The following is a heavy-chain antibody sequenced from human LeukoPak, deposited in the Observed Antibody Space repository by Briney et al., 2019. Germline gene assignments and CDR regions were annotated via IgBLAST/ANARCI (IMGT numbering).Heavy chain of an antibody. CDR3: ATSAPHYSHFDY. V-gene: IGHV3-30*03. J-gene: IGHJ4*02. CDR2: ISYDGSNK. Sequence: GGSLRLSCAASGFTLSNYGMHWVRQAPGKGLEWVAVISYDGSNKYYADSVKGRFTISRDNAKNTLYLQMNNLRAEDTAVYYCATSAPHYSHFDYWGQGTLVTVSS. D-gene: IGHD4-11*01. CDR1: GFTLSNYG.